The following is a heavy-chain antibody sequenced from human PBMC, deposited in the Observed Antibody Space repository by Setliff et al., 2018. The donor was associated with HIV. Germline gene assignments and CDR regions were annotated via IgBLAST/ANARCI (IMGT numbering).Heavy chain of an antibody. CDR2: FDAERGGT. D-gene: IGHD1-7*01. Sequence: ASVKVSCKVSGYTLSEISMHWLRQAPGKGLEWMGSFDAERGGTIYGQKFGDRVTMTEDTSTGTAYMQLSSLRSEDTAVYYCATFYKISGITSFDYWGPGTLVTVSS. CDR3: ATFYKISGITSFDY. CDR1: GYTLSEIS. V-gene: IGHV1-24*01. J-gene: IGHJ4*02.